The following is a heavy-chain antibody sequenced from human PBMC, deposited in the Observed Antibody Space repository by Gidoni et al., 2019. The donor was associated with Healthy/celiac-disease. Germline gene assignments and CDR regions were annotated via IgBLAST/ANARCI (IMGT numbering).Heavy chain of an antibody. D-gene: IGHD3-9*01. Sequence: QVQLQQWGAGLLKPSETLSLTCAVYGGSFSGYYWSWIRQPPGKGLEWIGEINHSGSTNYNPSLKSRVTISVDTSKNQFSLKLSSVTAADTAVYYCARGRYFDLFDPWGQGTLVTVSS. V-gene: IGHV4-34*01. CDR2: INHSGST. J-gene: IGHJ5*02. CDR3: ARGRYFDLFDP. CDR1: GGSFSGYY.